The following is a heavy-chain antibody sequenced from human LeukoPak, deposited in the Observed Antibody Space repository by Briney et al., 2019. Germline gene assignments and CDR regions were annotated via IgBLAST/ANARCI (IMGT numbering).Heavy chain of an antibody. V-gene: IGHV3-74*01. D-gene: IGHD2-21*02. CDR1: GFTFSSYW. CDR3: ARGGAYCRGDCPLDAFDP. J-gene: IGHJ3*01. CDR2: INSDGSST. Sequence: GGSLRLSCAASGFTFSSYWMHWVRQAPGKGLVWVSRINSDGSSTSYADSVKGRFTISRDNSKNTLYLQMNSLRAEDTAFYYCARGGAYCRGDCPLDAFDPWGQGTMVTVSS.